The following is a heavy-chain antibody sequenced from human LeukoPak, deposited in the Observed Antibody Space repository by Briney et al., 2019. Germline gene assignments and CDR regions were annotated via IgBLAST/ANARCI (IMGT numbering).Heavy chain of an antibody. CDR1: GFTDSSYA. V-gene: IGHV3-23*01. CDR2: SSGSGGST. D-gene: IGHD6-13*01. J-gene: IGHJ4*02. Sequence: GGSLRLSCAASGFTDSSYAMSLVRQATGKGLEWVSASSGSGGSTYYADSVKGRFTISRDNSKNTLYLQMNSLRAEDTAVYYCAREVAAAGIFSGYYFDYWGQGTLVTVSS. CDR3: AREVAAAGIFSGYYFDY.